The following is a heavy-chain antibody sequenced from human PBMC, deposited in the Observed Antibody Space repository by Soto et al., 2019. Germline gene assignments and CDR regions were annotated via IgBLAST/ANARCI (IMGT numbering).Heavy chain of an antibody. CDR3: AIDSQHLDAFDI. CDR2: FDPEDALT. Sequence: ASVKVSCKVSGYTLTEFSMHWVRQAPGKGLEWMGGFDPEDALTIYAQKFQGRVTMTEDTSADTAYMELSSLRSEDTAVYYCAIDSQHLDAFDIWGQGTMVTVSS. J-gene: IGHJ3*02. CDR1: GYTLTEFS. V-gene: IGHV1-24*01.